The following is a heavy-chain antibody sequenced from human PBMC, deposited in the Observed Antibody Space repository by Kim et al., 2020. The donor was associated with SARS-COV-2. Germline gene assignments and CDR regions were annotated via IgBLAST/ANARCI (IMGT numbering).Heavy chain of an antibody. CDR1: GFTFDDYA. V-gene: IGHV3-9*01. D-gene: IGHD5-18*01. CDR3: AKDLGYSYGYGMDV. CDR2: ISWNSGGI. J-gene: IGHJ6*02. Sequence: GGSLRFSCAASGFTFDDYAMHWVRQAPGKGLEWVSGISWNSGGIGYAESVKGRFTISRDNAKNSLYLQMNSLRAGDTALYYCAKDLGYSYGYGMDVWGQGTTVTVSS.